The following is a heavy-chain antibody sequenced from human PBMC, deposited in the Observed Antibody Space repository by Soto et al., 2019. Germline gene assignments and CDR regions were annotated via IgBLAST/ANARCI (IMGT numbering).Heavy chain of an antibody. V-gene: IGHV4-59*01. D-gene: IGHD3-16*02. Sequence: SETLSLTCTVSGGSISDYFWSWIRQPPGKGLEWIGYVYYTGNTNSIPSLKSRVTISVDTSKNQFSLKLRSVTAADTAVYYCARGLGNYPWSFNSWGQGTLVT. CDR2: VYYTGNT. J-gene: IGHJ4*02. CDR1: GGSISDYF. CDR3: ARGLGNYPWSFNS.